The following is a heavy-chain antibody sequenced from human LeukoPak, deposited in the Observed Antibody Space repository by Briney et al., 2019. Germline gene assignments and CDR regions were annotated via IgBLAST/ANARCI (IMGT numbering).Heavy chain of an antibody. J-gene: IGHJ5*02. Sequence: PGGSLRLSCAASGFTFSSYSMNWVRQAPGKGLEWVSYISSSSSYIYHADSVKGRLTISRDNSKNTLYLQMNSLRAEDTAVYYCARDVYIAASGVNWFDPWGQGTLATVSS. D-gene: IGHD6-13*01. CDR3: ARDVYIAASGVNWFDP. CDR2: ISSSSSYI. CDR1: GFTFSSYS. V-gene: IGHV3-21*04.